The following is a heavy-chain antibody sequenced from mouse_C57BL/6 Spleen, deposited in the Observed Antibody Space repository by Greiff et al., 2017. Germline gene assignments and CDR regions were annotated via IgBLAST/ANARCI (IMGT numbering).Heavy chain of an antibody. D-gene: IGHD1-1*01. J-gene: IGHJ1*03. CDR3: TRAITTVVEGWYFDV. CDR1: GYTFTDYE. V-gene: IGHV1-15*01. Sequence: QVQLQQSGAELVRPGASVTLSCKASGYTFTDYEMHWVKQTPVHGLEWIGAIDPETGGTAYNQKFKGKAILTADKSSSTAYMELRSLTSEDSAVXYCTRAITTVVEGWYFDVWGTGTTVTVSS. CDR2: IDPETGGT.